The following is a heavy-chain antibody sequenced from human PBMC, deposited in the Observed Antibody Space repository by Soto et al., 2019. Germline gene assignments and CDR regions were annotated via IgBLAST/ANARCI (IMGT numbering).Heavy chain of an antibody. CDR2: IFHSGST. V-gene: IGHV4-4*02. D-gene: IGHD5-12*01. CDR3: ARHSGYVIWY. J-gene: IGHJ4*02. CDR1: SGSISSGNW. Sequence: QVHLQESGPGLVKPSGTLSLTCAVSSGSISSGNWWSWVRQPPGKGLEWIGEIFHSGSTNYNPSLESRVTISVDKSKNEFSLKLSSVTAADTAVYYCARHSGYVIWYWGQGTLVTVSS.